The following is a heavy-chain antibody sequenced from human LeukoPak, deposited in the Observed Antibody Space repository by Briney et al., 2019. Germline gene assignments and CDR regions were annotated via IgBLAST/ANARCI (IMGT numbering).Heavy chain of an antibody. Sequence: SETLSLTCTVSGASINNGDYYWSWIRQHPGEGLEWIGYIYYSGSTYYNPSLKSRGTISIDTSKSQFSLKLSSVSAGDTAGYYCARACSCDSRVIDYWGQGTLVTVSS. D-gene: IGHD2-21*02. J-gene: IGHJ4*02. CDR1: GASINNGDYY. V-gene: IGHV4-31*03. CDR3: ARACSCDSRVIDY. CDR2: IYYSGST.